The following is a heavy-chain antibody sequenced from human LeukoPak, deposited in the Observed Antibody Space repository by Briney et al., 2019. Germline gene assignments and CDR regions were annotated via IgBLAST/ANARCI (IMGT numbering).Heavy chain of an antibody. J-gene: IGHJ4*02. CDR1: GGSISSSPYY. CDR3: ARDGGVATVDYEFDY. V-gene: IGHV4-39*07. D-gene: IGHD3-16*01. Sequence: NSSETLSLTCTVSGGSISSSPYYWGWIRQPPGKGLEWIGNISYSGGTKYNPSLKSRVTISMDTSKNQFSLKLSSVTAADTAVYYCARDGGVATVDYEFDYWGQGTLVTVSS. CDR2: ISYSGGT.